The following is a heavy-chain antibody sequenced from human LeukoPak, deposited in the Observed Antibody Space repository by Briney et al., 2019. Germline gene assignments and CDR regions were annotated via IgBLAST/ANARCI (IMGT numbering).Heavy chain of an antibody. CDR3: ARGAVAVRNAFDI. V-gene: IGHV6-1*01. Sequence: QTLALTCAISGDSVSSNSAAWNWIRQSPSRGLEWLGRTYYSSKWYNDYAVSVKSRITINPDTSKNQFSLQLNSVTPEDTVLYYCARGAVAVRNAFDIWGQGTIHPVSS. D-gene: IGHD6-19*01. CDR1: GDSVSSNSAA. J-gene: IGHJ3*02. CDR2: TYYSSKWYN.